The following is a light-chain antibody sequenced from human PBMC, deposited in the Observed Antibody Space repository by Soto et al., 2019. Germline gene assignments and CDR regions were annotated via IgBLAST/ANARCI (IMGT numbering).Light chain of an antibody. CDR2: DVS. Sequence: QSALTQPASVSGSPGQSITISCTGTSSDVGGYNYVSWYQQHSGKAPKFMIYDVSNRPSGVSNRFSGSKSGNTASLTISGLQAEDEADYYCSSYTTSNTRQIVFGTGTQLTV. CDR3: SSYTTSNTRQIV. J-gene: IGLJ1*01. V-gene: IGLV2-14*01. CDR1: SSDVGGYNY.